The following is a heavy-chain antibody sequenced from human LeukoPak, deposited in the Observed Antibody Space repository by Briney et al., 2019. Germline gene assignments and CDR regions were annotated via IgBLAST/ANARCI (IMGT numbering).Heavy chain of an antibody. CDR1: GFTFSSYG. J-gene: IGHJ4*02. CDR3: AREVIAAAGSMGFDY. CDR2: ISYDGSNK. Sequence: AGGSLRLSCAASGFTFSSYGMHWVRQAPGKGLEWVAVISYDGSNKYYADSVKGRFTISRDNSKNTLYLQMNSLRAEDTAVYYCAREVIAAAGSMGFDYWGQGTLVTVSS. V-gene: IGHV3-30*03. D-gene: IGHD6-13*01.